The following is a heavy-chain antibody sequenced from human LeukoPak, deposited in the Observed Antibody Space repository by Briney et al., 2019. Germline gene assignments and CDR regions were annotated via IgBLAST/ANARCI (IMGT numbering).Heavy chain of an antibody. CDR2: IYHTGST. J-gene: IGHJ4*02. D-gene: IGHD3-16*01. Sequence: SETLSLTCTVSGGSISSYYWNWIRQSPEKGLEWIGYIYHTGSTTYNPSLKSRLTISVDTSKNQFSLKLSSVTAADTAVYYCARVLRPYGTYGYWGQGTLVTVSS. V-gene: IGHV4-59*01. CDR1: GGSISSYY. CDR3: ARVLRPYGTYGY.